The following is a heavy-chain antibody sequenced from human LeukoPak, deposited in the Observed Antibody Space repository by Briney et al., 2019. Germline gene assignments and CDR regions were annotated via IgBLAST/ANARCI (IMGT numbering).Heavy chain of an antibody. CDR1: GGSISSGGYY. CDR2: IYYSGDT. CDR3: ARDSSGYGSSWHFDL. J-gene: IGHJ2*01. Sequence: SETLSLTCTVSGGSISSGGYYWSWIRQQPGKGLEWIGYIYYSGDTYYNPSLKSRLTISIDTSKNQFSLNLSSVTAADTAMYYCARDSSGYGSSWHFDLWGRGTLVIVSS. V-gene: IGHV4-31*03. D-gene: IGHD4-17*01.